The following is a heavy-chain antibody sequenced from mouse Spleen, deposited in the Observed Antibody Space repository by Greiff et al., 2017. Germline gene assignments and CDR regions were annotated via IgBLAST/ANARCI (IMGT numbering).Heavy chain of an antibody. J-gene: IGHJ2*01. V-gene: IGHV7-3*01. D-gene: IGHD4-1*01. CDR3: ARYGWDDLDY. CDR1: GFTFTDYY. CDR2: IRNKANGYTT. Sequence: EVKLVESGGGLVQPGGSLSLSCAASGFTFTDYYMSWVRQPPGKALEWLGFIRNKANGYTTEYSASVKGRFTISRDNSQSILYLQMNALRAEDSATYYCARYGWDDLDYWGQGTTLTVSS.